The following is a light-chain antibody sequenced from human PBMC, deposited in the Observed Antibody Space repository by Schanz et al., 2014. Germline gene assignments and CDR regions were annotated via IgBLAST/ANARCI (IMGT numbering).Light chain of an antibody. Sequence: EIVLTQSPGTLSLSPGERATLSCRASQSVSSGYLAWYQQKPGQAPRLLIYGASNRATGIPDRFSGSGSGTDFTLTISRLEPEDFAVYYCQQRTNSTWTFGQGTKVEIK. J-gene: IGKJ1*01. CDR2: GAS. CDR1: QSVSSGY. V-gene: IGKV3D-20*02. CDR3: QQRTNSTWT.